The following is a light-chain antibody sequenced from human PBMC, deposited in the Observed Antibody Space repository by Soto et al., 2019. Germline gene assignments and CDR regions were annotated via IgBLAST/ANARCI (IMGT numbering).Light chain of an antibody. CDR1: QSVRRN. CDR2: GAS. Sequence: EIVMTQSPATLSVSPGERATLSCRASQSVRRNLAWYQQKPGQAPRLLIYGASTRATGIPARFSGSGSGTEFSLIISSLQSEDIAVYYCQQYNNWPALTFGGGTKVEIK. V-gene: IGKV3-15*01. J-gene: IGKJ4*01. CDR3: QQYNNWPALT.